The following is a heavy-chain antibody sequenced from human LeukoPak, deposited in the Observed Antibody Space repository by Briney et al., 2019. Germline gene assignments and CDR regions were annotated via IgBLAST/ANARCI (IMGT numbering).Heavy chain of an antibody. Sequence: EASVKVSCKASGYAFTSYYMHWVRQAPGQGLEWMGIINPSGGSTSYAQKFQGGVTMTRDTSTSTVYMELSSLRSEDTAVYYCARDPQYSSSWEYYFDYWGQGTLVTVSS. D-gene: IGHD6-6*01. CDR2: INPSGGST. V-gene: IGHV1-46*01. CDR3: ARDPQYSSSWEYYFDY. CDR1: GYAFTSYY. J-gene: IGHJ4*02.